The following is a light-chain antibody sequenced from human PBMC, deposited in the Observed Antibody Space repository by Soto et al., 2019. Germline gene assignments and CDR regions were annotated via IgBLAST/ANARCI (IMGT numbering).Light chain of an antibody. Sequence: QSLLTQPPSASGTPGQRVTISCSGSSSNMGTNTVNWYQQLPRAAPKLLIYSDNQRPSGVPDRFSGSKSGTSASLAITGLQSEDEADYYCAAWDGSLNHILFGGGTKVTVL. V-gene: IGLV1-44*01. CDR3: AAWDGSLNHIL. J-gene: IGLJ2*01. CDR2: SDN. CDR1: SSNMGTNT.